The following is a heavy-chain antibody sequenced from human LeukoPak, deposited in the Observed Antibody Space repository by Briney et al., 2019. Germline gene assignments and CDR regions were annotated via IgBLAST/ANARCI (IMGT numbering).Heavy chain of an antibody. CDR3: ARTVGYGTSNTWFAP. CDR1: GFTFSSYS. D-gene: IGHD5-12*01. J-gene: IGHJ5*02. V-gene: IGHV3-21*01. CDR2: ISSSGFT. Sequence: GGSLRLSCAASGFTFSSYSMNWVRQAPGRGLQWVSSISSSGFTYYADSMKGRFTISRDDSKNSLYMQMNSLRVEDTAVYHCARTVGYGTSNTWFAPWGQGTLVTVSA.